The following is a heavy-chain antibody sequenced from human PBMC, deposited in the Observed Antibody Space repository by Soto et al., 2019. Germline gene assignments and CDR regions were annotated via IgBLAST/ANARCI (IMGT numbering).Heavy chain of an antibody. D-gene: IGHD3-22*01. Sequence: QVQLVQSGAEVKKPGSSVKVSCKASGDTFSSYAISWVRQAPGQGLEWMGGIIPFFGTTNYAQKFLGRVTVTADETTSTVYMELSRLRFEDTAVYYCARDDYYDGRVYTERAFDIWGQGTMVTVSS. CDR1: GDTFSSYA. J-gene: IGHJ3*02. CDR2: IIPFFGTT. V-gene: IGHV1-69*12. CDR3: ARDDYYDGRVYTERAFDI.